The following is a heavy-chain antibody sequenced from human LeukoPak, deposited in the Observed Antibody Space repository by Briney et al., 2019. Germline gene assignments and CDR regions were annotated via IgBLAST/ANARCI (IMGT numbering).Heavy chain of an antibody. D-gene: IGHD3-9*01. Sequence: GGSLRLSRSASGFTFSSYAMHWVRQAPGKGLEYVSAISSNGGSTYYADSVKGRFTISRDNSKNTLYLQMSSLRAEDTAVYYCVKDMGYDILTGYYIGYFDYWGQGTLVTVSS. V-gene: IGHV3-64D*06. CDR2: ISSNGGST. CDR1: GFTFSSYA. CDR3: VKDMGYDILTGYYIGYFDY. J-gene: IGHJ4*02.